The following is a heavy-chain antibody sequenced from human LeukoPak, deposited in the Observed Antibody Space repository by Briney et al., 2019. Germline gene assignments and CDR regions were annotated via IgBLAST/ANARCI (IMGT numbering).Heavy chain of an antibody. J-gene: IGHJ5*02. CDR2: IYSGGST. CDR3: ARDRLAVAGGSGWFDP. CDR1: GFTVSSNY. V-gene: IGHV3-66*01. Sequence: GGSLRLSCAASGFTVSSNYMSWVRQAPGKGLEWVSVIYSGGSTYYADSVKGRFTISRDNSKNTLYLQMNSLRAEDTAVYYCARDRLAVAGGSGWFDPWGQGTLVTVSS. D-gene: IGHD6-19*01.